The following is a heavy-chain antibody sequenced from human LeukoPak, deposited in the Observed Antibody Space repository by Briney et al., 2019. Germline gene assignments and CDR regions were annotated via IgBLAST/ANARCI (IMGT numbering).Heavy chain of an antibody. Sequence: GGSLRLSCAASGFTFSSYGMHWVRQAPGKGLEWVAFIRYDGSNKYYADSVKGRFTISRDNSKNTPYLQMNSLRAEDTAVYYCAKEPSATVVTDCWGQGTLVTVSS. CDR3: AKEPSATVVTDC. CDR2: IRYDGSNK. CDR1: GFTFSSYG. D-gene: IGHD4-23*01. J-gene: IGHJ4*02. V-gene: IGHV3-30*02.